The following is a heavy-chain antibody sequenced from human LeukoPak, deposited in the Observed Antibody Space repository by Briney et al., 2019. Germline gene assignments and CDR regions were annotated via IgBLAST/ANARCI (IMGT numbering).Heavy chain of an antibody. J-gene: IGHJ5*02. CDR3: AEDEGVVVVAATPGLDP. V-gene: IGHV3-30*18. CDR1: GFTFSSYG. CDR2: ISYDGSNK. Sequence: PGRSLRLSCAASGFTFSSYGMHWVRQAPGKGLEWVAVISYDGSNKYYADSVKGRFTISRDNSKNTLSLQMNSLRAEDTAVYYCAEDEGVVVVAATPGLDPWGQGTLVTVSS. D-gene: IGHD2-15*01.